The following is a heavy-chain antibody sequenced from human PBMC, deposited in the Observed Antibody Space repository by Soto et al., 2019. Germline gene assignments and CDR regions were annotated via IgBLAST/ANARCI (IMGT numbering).Heavy chain of an antibody. CDR3: ARVSGRLRVLLGRGGYFDY. D-gene: IGHD1-26*01. J-gene: IGHJ4*02. CDR1: GGTLSGYY. CDR2: INSSGST. V-gene: IGHV4-34*01. Sequence: QVQLQQWGAGLLKPSETLSLSCAVYGGTLSGYYWSWIRQPPGKGLEWIGEINSSGSTNYNPSLKSRVTISVDTSKNQFSLKLSSVTAADTAVYYCARVSGRLRVLLGRGGYFDYWGQGTLVTVSS.